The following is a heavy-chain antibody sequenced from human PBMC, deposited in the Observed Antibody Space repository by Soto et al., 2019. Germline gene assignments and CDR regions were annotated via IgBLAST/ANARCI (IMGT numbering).Heavy chain of an antibody. J-gene: IGHJ4*02. Sequence: QVQLVQSGAEVKKPGSSVKVSCKASGGTFSSYTISWVRQAPGQGLEWMGRIIPILGIANYAQKFQGRVTITADKSTSTAYMELSSLTSEDTAVYYCAREEYYYGSGAFFEYWGQGTLVTVSS. CDR3: AREEYYYGSGAFFEY. V-gene: IGHV1-69*08. CDR2: IIPILGIA. D-gene: IGHD3-10*01. CDR1: GGTFSSYT.